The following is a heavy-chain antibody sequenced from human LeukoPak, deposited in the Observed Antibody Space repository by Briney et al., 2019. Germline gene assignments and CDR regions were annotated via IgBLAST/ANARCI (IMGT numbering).Heavy chain of an antibody. J-gene: IGHJ4*02. D-gene: IGHD6-19*01. CDR2: VYRSGST. V-gene: IGHV4-38-2*02. CDR3: AREPVVEAVAGNPPSVDD. CDR1: NYSISSGYY. Sequence: SETLSLTCTVSNYSISSGYYWGWIRQPPGKGLEWMGAVYRSGSTYYNPSLKSRVTISVDSSKNEFSLKVTSVTAADTAVYYCAREPVVEAVAGNPPSVDDWGQGTLVTVSS.